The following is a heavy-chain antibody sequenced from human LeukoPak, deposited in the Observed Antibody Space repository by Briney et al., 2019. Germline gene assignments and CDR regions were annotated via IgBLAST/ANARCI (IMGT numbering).Heavy chain of an antibody. CDR2: IRSKANSYAT. CDR1: GFTFSGSA. D-gene: IGHD2-2*01. Sequence: GGSLKLSCAASGFTFSGSAMRWVRQASGKGLEWVGRIRSKANSYATAYAASVKGRFTISRDDSKNTAYLQMNSLKTEDTAVYYCTRLVVPAAMIGEDYWGQGTLVTVSS. V-gene: IGHV3-73*01. CDR3: TRLVVPAAMIGEDY. J-gene: IGHJ4*02.